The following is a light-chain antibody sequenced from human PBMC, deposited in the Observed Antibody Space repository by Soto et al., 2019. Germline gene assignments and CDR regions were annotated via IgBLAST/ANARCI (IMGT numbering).Light chain of an antibody. J-gene: IGKJ1*01. Sequence: DIVLAQSPGTLSLSPGERATLSCRASQSVTSTYLAWYQQRPAQVPRLLYYATSSRAVAVPDRFTGSGSGTDFPLTISRLEPEDFEVYYCQHYGRAPVFGQGTNVELK. CDR1: QSVTSTY. V-gene: IGKV3-20*01. CDR3: QHYGRAPV. CDR2: ATS.